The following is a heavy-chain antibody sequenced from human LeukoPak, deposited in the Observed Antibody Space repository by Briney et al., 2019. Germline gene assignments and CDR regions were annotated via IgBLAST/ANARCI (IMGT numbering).Heavy chain of an antibody. D-gene: IGHD5-24*01. CDR3: ARVDRYKMATDY. V-gene: IGHV3-48*03. CDR2: ISSSGSTI. J-gene: IGHJ4*02. Sequence: GRSLRLSCAASGFTFSSYEMNWVRQAPGKGLEWVSYISSSGSTIYYADSVKGRFTISRDNAKNSLYLQMNSLRAEDTAVYYCARVDRYKMATDYWGQGTLVTVSS. CDR1: GFTFSSYE.